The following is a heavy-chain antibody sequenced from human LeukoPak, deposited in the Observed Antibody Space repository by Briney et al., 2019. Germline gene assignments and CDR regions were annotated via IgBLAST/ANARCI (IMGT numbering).Heavy chain of an antibody. CDR1: GYTFTDYA. J-gene: IGHJ4*02. V-gene: IGHV1-2*06. Sequence: ASVKVSCKASGYTFTDYAIHWVRQAPGQGLEWMGRIDPHSGGTSYAQMFQGRVTLTRDASISTAYMDLSRLRSDDTAFYYCTRDLTISGPIGYWGQETLVTVSS. CDR2: IDPHSGGT. CDR3: TRDLTISGPIGY. D-gene: IGHD3-9*01.